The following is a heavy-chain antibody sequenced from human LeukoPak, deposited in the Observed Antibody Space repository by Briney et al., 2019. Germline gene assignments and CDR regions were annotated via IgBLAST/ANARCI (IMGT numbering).Heavy chain of an antibody. Sequence: ASVTVSCTASGYTFTSYDINWVRQATGQGLEWMGWMNPNSGNTGYAQKFQGRVTMTRNTSISTAYMELSSLRSEDTAVYYCARGEIHYDFWSGYYGSYYYGMDVWGQGTTVTVSS. V-gene: IGHV1-8*01. CDR3: ARGEIHYDFWSGYYGSYYYGMDV. CDR1: GYTFTSYD. CDR2: MNPNSGNT. J-gene: IGHJ6*02. D-gene: IGHD3-3*01.